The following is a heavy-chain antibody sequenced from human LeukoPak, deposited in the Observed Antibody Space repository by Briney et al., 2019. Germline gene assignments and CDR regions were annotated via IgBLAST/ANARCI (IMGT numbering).Heavy chain of an antibody. CDR2: INPSGGRT. Sequence: ASVKVSCKASGYTFTSYFIHWVRQAPGQELEWMGTINPSGGRTRYAQKFQGRVMMTRDTSTSTVYMEVSSLRSEDTAVYYCARRGTAGSGWFAFDYWGQGTLVTVSS. J-gene: IGHJ4*02. V-gene: IGHV1-46*01. CDR1: GYTFTSYF. CDR3: ARRGTAGSGWFAFDY. D-gene: IGHD6-19*01.